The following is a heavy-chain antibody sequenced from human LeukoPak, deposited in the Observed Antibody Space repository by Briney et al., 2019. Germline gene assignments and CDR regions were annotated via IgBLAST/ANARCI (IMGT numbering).Heavy chain of an antibody. CDR2: INPNSGGT. V-gene: IGHV1-2*02. CDR3: ATLTQSL. Sequence: ASVKVSCKASGYSFTTYAMNWLRQAPGQGLEWMGWINPNSGGTKYAQKFQGRVTMTRDTSISTAYMELSRLRSDDTAVYYCATLTQSLWGQGTLVTVSS. CDR1: GYSFTTYA. J-gene: IGHJ4*02. D-gene: IGHD1-14*01.